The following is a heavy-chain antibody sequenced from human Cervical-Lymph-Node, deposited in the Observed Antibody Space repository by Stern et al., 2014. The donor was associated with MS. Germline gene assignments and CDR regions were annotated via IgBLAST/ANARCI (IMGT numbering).Heavy chain of an antibody. CDR2: INGGPGTT. CDR1: GHNFIDHA. Sequence: VQLVQSGAEVKKPGASMTISCKTSGHNFIDHAIHWVSQAPGQRLEWMGWINGGPGTTKYSQKFQGRVSFTRDKAASAACMDLSSLSPDDTAVYYCARQPDYSDFLDFWGQGTLVTVSS. CDR3: ARQPDYSDFLDF. J-gene: IGHJ4*02. D-gene: IGHD4-11*01. V-gene: IGHV1-3*01.